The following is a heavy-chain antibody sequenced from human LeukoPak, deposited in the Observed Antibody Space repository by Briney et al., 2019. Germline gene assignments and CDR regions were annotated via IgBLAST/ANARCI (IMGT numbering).Heavy chain of an antibody. J-gene: IGHJ5*02. V-gene: IGHV4-34*01. D-gene: IGHD2-2*01. Sequence: SETLSLTCAVYGGSFSGYYWSWIRQPPGKGLEWIGEINHSGSTNHNPSLKSRVTISVDTSKNQFSLKLSSVTAADTAVYYCARLGYCSSTSCFFKWFDPWGQGTLVTVSS. CDR1: GGSFSGYY. CDR2: INHSGST. CDR3: ARLGYCSSTSCFFKWFDP.